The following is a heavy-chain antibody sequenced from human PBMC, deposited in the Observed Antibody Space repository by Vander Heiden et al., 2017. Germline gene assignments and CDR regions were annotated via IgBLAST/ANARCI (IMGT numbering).Heavy chain of an antibody. CDR1: GCTFSSYS. Sequence: EVQLVESGGGLVKPGGSLRLSCAATGCTFSSYSMNWVRQAPGKGLEWVSSISSSSSYIYYADSVKGRFTISRDNAKNSLYLQMNSLRAEDTAVYYCARDLEAVAGKGYYGMDVWGQGTTVTVSS. J-gene: IGHJ6*02. CDR2: ISSSSSYI. V-gene: IGHV3-21*01. D-gene: IGHD6-19*01. CDR3: ARDLEAVAGKGYYGMDV.